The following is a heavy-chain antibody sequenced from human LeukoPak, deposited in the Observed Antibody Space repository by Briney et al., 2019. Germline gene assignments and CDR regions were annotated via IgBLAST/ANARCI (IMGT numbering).Heavy chain of an antibody. CDR3: ARASYSYDINGWVPFDY. CDR2: IYDSGST. J-gene: IGHJ4*02. Sequence: SETLSLTCSVSGGSVSSYYWSWIRQPPGKGLEWIGYIYDSGSTNYNPSLKSRVTMDVDTSKNQFSLNLTSVTAADTAVYYCARASYSYDINGWVPFDYWGQGTLVTVSS. V-gene: IGHV4-4*08. D-gene: IGHD3-22*01. CDR1: GGSVSSYY.